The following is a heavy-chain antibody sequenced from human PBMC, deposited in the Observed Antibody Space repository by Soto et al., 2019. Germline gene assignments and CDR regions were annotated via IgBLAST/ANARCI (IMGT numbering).Heavy chain of an antibody. CDR2: ISSSSSYI. D-gene: IGHD6-19*01. V-gene: IGHV3-21*01. CDR1: GFTFSSYS. Sequence: WGSLRLSCAASGFTFSSYSMNWVRQAPGKGLEWVSSISSSSSYIYYADSVKGRFTISRDNAKNSLYLQMNSLRTEDTAVYYCARDQEGVAVTADYYYYRMYVRGQGTT. CDR3: ARDQEGVAVTADYYYYRMYV. J-gene: IGHJ6*02.